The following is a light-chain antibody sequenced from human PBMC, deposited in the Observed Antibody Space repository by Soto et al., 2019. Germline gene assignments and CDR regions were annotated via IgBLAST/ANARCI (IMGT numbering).Light chain of an antibody. V-gene: IGKV3-20*01. J-gene: IGKJ1*01. CDR3: QQYGSSPA. CDR2: GAS. Sequence: EIVWTESPGTLSLSPGERATVSCRASQSVSNNYLAWYQQKPGQAPRLPIYGASSRATGIPDRFSDSGSGTDFTLTISRMEPEDFAVYYCQQYGSSPAFGQGTKVDIK. CDR1: QSVSNNY.